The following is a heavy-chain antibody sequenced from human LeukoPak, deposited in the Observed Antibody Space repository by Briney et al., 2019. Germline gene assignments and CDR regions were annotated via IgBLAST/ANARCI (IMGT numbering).Heavy chain of an antibody. CDR1: GFTFSSFW. Sequence: PGGSLRLSCAASGFTFSSFWMHWIRQAPGKGLVWVSRINGDGTITSNADSVKGRFTISRDNGKNTLYLQMNSLRAEDTAVYYCARDDSPSGSYYYYYYMDVWGKGTTVTVSS. D-gene: IGHD1-26*01. CDR3: ARDDSPSGSYYYYYYMDV. V-gene: IGHV3-74*01. CDR2: INGDGTIT. J-gene: IGHJ6*03.